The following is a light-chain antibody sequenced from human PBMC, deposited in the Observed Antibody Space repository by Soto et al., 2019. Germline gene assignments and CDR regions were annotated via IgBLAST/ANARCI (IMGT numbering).Light chain of an antibody. J-gene: IGKJ1*01. CDR3: QHYNSYSEA. CDR1: QGFRND. Sequence: DFQMTQSPSSLSASVVDTVTLTCRASQGFRNDLGWYQQKPGKAPKLLIYKASTLKSGVPSRFSGSGSGTEFTLTISSLQPDDFATYYCQHYNSYSEAFGQGTKVDI. CDR2: KAS. V-gene: IGKV1-5*03.